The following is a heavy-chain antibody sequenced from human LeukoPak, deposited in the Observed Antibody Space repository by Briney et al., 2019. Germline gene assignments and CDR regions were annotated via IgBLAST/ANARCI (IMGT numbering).Heavy chain of an antibody. CDR2: ISSSSSYI. CDR3: ARDFSGNLRFLEWLDYGMDV. D-gene: IGHD3-3*01. CDR1: GFTFSSYS. J-gene: IGHJ6*02. V-gene: IGHV3-21*01. Sequence: PGGSLRLSCAASGFTFSSYSMNWVRQAPGKGLEWVSSISSSSSYIYYADSVKGRFTISRDNAKNSLYLQMNSLRAEDTAVYYCARDFSGNLRFLEWLDYGMDVWGQGTTVTVS.